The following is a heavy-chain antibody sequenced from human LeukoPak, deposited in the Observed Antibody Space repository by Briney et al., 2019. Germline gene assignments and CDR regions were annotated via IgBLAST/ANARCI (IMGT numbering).Heavy chain of an antibody. V-gene: IGHV3-9*01. CDR1: GFTFDDYA. CDR3: ARDPSSYGVFDY. D-gene: IGHD4-17*01. J-gene: IGHJ4*02. Sequence: GGSLRLSCAASGFTFDDYAMHWVRQAPGKGLEWVSGISWNSGSIGYADSVKGRFTISRDNAKNSLYLQMNSLRAEDTAVYYCARDPSSYGVFDYWGQGTLVTVSS. CDR2: ISWNSGSI.